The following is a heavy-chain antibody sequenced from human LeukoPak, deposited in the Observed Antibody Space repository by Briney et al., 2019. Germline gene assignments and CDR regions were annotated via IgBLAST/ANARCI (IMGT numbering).Heavy chain of an antibody. J-gene: IGHJ3*02. CDR3: AGYGGNSPHDAFDI. CDR1: GFTVSGNY. Sequence: GGSLRLSCAASGFTVSGNYMSWVRQAPGKGLEWVSIIYSGGSAYYADSVKGRFTISRDDPKNTLYLQMNSLRAEDTAVYYCAGYGGNSPHDAFDIWGQGTMVTVSS. CDR2: IYSGGSA. D-gene: IGHD4-23*01. V-gene: IGHV3-53*01.